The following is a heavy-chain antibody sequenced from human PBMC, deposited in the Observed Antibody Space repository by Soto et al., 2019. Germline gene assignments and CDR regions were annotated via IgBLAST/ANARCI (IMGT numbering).Heavy chain of an antibody. Sequence: QVQLVESGGGVVQPGRSLRLSCTASGFTFSSYAMYWVRQAPGKGLEWVAAIWYDGSKPYYAGSVKGRFTISRDNSKNTLYLQMSSLRAEDTAVYYWARDRTDTAMIIIDYWGHGTLVTVSS. D-gene: IGHD5-18*01. CDR1: GFTFSSYA. J-gene: IGHJ4*01. CDR3: ARDRTDTAMIIIDY. V-gene: IGHV3-33*01. CDR2: IWYDGSKP.